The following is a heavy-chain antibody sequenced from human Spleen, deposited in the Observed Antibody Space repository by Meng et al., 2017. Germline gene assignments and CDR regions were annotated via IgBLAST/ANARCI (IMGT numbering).Heavy chain of an antibody. CDR3: ARAPISSGWYFAGAFDI. D-gene: IGHD6-19*01. CDR2: INPKSGDT. V-gene: IGHV1-2*06. Sequence: ASVKVSCKPSGYNFPDYYIHWVRRAPGQGLEWMGRINPKSGDTHYAQKFQARVTMTGDTSISTAYMELSGLRSDDTAMYYCARAPISSGWYFAGAFDIWGQGTMVTVSS. CDR1: GYNFPDYY. J-gene: IGHJ3*02.